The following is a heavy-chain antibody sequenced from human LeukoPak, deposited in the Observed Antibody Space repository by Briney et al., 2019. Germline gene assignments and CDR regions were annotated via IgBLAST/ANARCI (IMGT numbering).Heavy chain of an antibody. J-gene: IGHJ3*02. D-gene: IGHD2-2*02. V-gene: IGHV3-30*02. CDR1: GFTFSSYG. CDR2: IRYDGSNK. Sequence: PGGSLRLSCAASGFTFSSYGMHWVRQAPGKGLEWVAFIRYDGSNKYYADSVKGRFTISRDNSKNTPYLQMNSLRAEDTAVYYCAMSGDFKYCSSTSCYTALGAFDIWGQGTMVTVSS. CDR3: AMSGDFKYCSSTSCYTALGAFDI.